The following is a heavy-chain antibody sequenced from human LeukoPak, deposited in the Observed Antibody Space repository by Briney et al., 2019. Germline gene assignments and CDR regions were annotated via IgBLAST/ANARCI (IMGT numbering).Heavy chain of an antibody. CDR2: INHSGST. CDR3: ARGGRRGYSYGFVYRYFDL. CDR1: GGSFSGYY. D-gene: IGHD5-18*01. Sequence: PSETLSLTCAVYGGSFSGYYWSWIRQPPGKGLEWIGEINHSGSTNYNPSLKSRVTISVDTSKNQFSLKLSSVTAADTAVYYCARGGRRGYSYGFVYRYFDLWGRGTLVTVSS. J-gene: IGHJ2*01. V-gene: IGHV4-34*01.